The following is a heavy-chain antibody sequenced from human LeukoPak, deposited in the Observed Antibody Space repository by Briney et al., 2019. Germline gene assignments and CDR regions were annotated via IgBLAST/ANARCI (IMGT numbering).Heavy chain of an antibody. V-gene: IGHV4-59*08. CDR3: ARPYYYDSRIDP. D-gene: IGHD3-22*01. CDR2: IFYSGNT. Sequence: SETLSLTCTVSGGSISRYYWSWIRQPPGKGLEWIGYIFYSGNTNYNPSLKSRVTISVDTSKNQLSLKLSSVTAADTAVYYCARPYYYDSRIDPWGQGILVTVSS. CDR1: GGSISRYY. J-gene: IGHJ5*02.